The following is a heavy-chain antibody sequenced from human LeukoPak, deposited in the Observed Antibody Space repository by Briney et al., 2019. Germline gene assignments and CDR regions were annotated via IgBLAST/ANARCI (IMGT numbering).Heavy chain of an antibody. CDR2: INPNSGGT. J-gene: IGHJ4*02. D-gene: IGHD6-19*01. Sequence: ASVKVSCKASGYTFTGYYMHWVRQAPGQGLEWMGWINPNSGGTNYAQKFQGRVTMTRDTSISTAYMELSRLRSDDTAVYYCARDYRIAVAGTPPPDYWGQGTLVTVSS. CDR3: ARDYRIAVAGTPPPDY. CDR1: GYTFTGYY. V-gene: IGHV1-2*02.